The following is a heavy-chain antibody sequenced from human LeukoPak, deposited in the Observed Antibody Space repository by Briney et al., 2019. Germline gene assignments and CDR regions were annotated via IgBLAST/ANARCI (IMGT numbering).Heavy chain of an antibody. V-gene: IGHV4-4*02. Sequence: SETLSLTCTVYGGSISSTNWWSWVRQPPGKGLEWLATVYYRVTSYSNPSLRSRVSISLDASQNQLSLRATSVTAADTAVYYCARVVPAATKRTRGAFDIWGQGTMVTVSS. CDR1: GGSISSTNW. CDR3: ARVVPAATKRTRGAFDI. D-gene: IGHD2-2*01. CDR2: VYYRVTS. J-gene: IGHJ3*02.